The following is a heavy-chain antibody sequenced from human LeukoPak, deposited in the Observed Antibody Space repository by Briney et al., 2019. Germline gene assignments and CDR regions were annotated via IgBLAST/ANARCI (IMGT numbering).Heavy chain of an antibody. Sequence: PGRSLRLSCAASGFSFSSYAMNWVRQAPGKGLEWVSYISSSDKTIYYADSVKGRFTISRDNAKNSLFLQMISLRAEDTAVYYCGRSGFCNSVSCYGLDLWGQGTLVTVSS. J-gene: IGHJ4*02. CDR2: ISSSDKTI. V-gene: IGHV3-48*03. CDR1: GFSFSSYA. D-gene: IGHD2-2*01. CDR3: GRSGFCNSVSCYGLDL.